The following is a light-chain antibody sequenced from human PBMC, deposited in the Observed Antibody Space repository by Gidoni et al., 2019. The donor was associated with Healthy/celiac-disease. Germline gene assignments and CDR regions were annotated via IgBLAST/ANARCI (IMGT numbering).Light chain of an antibody. V-gene: IGKV1-33*01. CDR2: DAS. Sequence: DIQMTQSSSSLSASVGDRVTITCQASQDISNYLNWYQQKQGKAPKLLIYDASNLETGVPSRFSGSGSGTDFTFTISSLQPEDIATYYCQQYDNLPPMYTFXQXTKLEIK. CDR3: QQYDNLPPMYT. J-gene: IGKJ2*01. CDR1: QDISNY.